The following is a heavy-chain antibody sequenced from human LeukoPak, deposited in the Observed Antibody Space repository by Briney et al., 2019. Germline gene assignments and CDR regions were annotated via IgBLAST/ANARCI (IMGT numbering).Heavy chain of an antibody. J-gene: IGHJ3*02. CDR1: RFTFSSYD. V-gene: IGHV3-30*19. CDR3: ARPHSSGWYSSFDDAFDI. D-gene: IGHD6-19*01. Sequence: GGSLRLSCTASRFTFSSYDMHWVRQAPGKGLEWVAVISYDGSNKYYADSVKGRFTISRDNSKNTLYLQMNSLRAEDTAVYYCARPHSSGWYSSFDDAFDIWGQGPMVTVSS. CDR2: ISYDGSNK.